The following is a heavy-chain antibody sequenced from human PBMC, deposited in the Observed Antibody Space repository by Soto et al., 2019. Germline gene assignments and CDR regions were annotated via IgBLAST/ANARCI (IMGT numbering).Heavy chain of an antibody. CDR3: AKETILPWRLGDLSPVFYY. V-gene: IGHV3-23*01. D-gene: IGHD3-16*02. CDR1: VFTFSSYA. CDR2: ISGSGGST. Sequence: GGSLRVSGAASVFTFSSYAMSWVRQAPGKGLEWVSAISGSGGSTYYADSVKGRFTISRDNSKNTLYLQMNSLRAEDTAVYYCAKETILPWRLGDLSPVFYYWGQGTLVTVSS. J-gene: IGHJ4*02.